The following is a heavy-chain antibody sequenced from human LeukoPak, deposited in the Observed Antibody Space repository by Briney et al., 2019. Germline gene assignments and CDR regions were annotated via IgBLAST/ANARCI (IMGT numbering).Heavy chain of an antibody. CDR2: ISAYNGNT. J-gene: IGHJ5*02. CDR3: AREARQSFGVVIGWFDP. D-gene: IGHD3-3*01. CDR1: GYTFTSYG. V-gene: IGHV1-18*01. Sequence: ASVKVSCKASGYTFTSYGISWVRQAPGQGLEWMGWISAYNGNTNYAQKLQGRVTMTTDTSTSTAYMELRSLRSDDTAVYYCAREARQSFGVVIGWFDPWGQGTLVTVSS.